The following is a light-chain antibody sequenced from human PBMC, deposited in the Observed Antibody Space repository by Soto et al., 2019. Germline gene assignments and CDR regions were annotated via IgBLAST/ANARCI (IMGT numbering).Light chain of an antibody. J-gene: IGKJ1*01. CDR3: QRYGTSRWT. Sequence: EIVLTQSPGTLSLSPGKRATLSCRASQSVSSSYLAWYQQKPGQAPRLLIYGASSRATGIPDRFSGSGSGTDFTLTISRLEPEDFAVYYCQRYGTSRWTFGQGTKVDIK. CDR2: GAS. V-gene: IGKV3-20*01. CDR1: QSVSSSY.